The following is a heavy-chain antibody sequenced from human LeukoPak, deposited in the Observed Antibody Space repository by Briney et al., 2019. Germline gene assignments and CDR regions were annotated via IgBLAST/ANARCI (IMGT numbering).Heavy chain of an antibody. J-gene: IGHJ4*02. CDR2: ISRGSPTI. V-gene: IGHV3-48*01. CDR1: GFVFSSYS. CDR3: ARDVSPDSSGYYPY. Sequence: PGGSLRLSCAASGFVFSSYSMNWVRQAPGKGLEWVSYISRGSPTIHYADSVKGRFTISRDNSKNTLYLQMNSLRAEDTAVYYCARDVSPDSSGYYPYWGQGTLVTVSS. D-gene: IGHD3-22*01.